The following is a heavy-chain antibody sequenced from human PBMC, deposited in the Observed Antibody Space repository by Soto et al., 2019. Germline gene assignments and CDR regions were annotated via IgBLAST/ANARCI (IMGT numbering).Heavy chain of an antibody. CDR2: ISGSGGST. V-gene: IGHV3-23*01. Sequence: EVQLLESGGGLVQPGGSLRLSCAASGFTFSSYAMSWVRQAPGKGLEWVAAISGSGGSTYYADSVKGRFTISRDNSKNTLYLQMNSLRAEDTAVYYCAKDIGCSSTSCYHDYWGQGTLVTVSS. CDR3: AKDIGCSSTSCYHDY. J-gene: IGHJ4*02. CDR1: GFTFSSYA. D-gene: IGHD2-2*01.